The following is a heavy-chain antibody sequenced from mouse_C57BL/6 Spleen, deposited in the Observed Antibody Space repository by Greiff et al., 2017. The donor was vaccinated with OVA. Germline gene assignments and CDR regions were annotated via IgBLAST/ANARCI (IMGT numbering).Heavy chain of an antibody. V-gene: IGHV1-53*01. Sequence: QVQLQQPGTELVKPGASVKLSCKASGYTFTSYWMHWVKQRPGQGLEWIGNINPSNGGTNYNEKFKSKAALTVDKSSSTAYMQLSSLTSEDSAVYYCARGQKGVTGTDWFAYWGQGTLVTVSA. CDR3: ARGQKGVTGTDWFAY. D-gene: IGHD4-1*01. CDR2: INPSNGGT. J-gene: IGHJ3*01. CDR1: GYTFTSYW.